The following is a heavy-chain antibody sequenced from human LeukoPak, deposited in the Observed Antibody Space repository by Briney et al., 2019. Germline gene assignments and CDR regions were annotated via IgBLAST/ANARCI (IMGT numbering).Heavy chain of an antibody. J-gene: IGHJ4*02. CDR1: GFTFDDYA. Sequence: GGSLRLSCAASGFTFDDYAMHWVRQAPGKGLEWVSGISWNSGSIGYADSVKGRFTISRDNAKNSLYLQMNSLRAEDTALYYCVKGSSYGYCLDYWGQGTLVTVSS. D-gene: IGHD5-18*01. CDR2: ISWNSGSI. CDR3: VKGSSYGYCLDY. V-gene: IGHV3-9*01.